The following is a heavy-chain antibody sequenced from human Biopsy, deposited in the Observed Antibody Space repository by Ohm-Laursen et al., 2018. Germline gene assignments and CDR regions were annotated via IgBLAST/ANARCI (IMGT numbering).Heavy chain of an antibody. Sequence: SLRLSCSASEFIFSRFWMYWVRQAPGKGLVWVSRINSDGSSTNYADSVKGRFTISRDNAKNTLFLQMNSLRAEDTAIYYCARDSTINTVTTADYWGQGTLVTVSS. CDR2: INSDGSST. J-gene: IGHJ4*02. V-gene: IGHV3-74*01. CDR3: ARDSTINTVTTADY. CDR1: EFIFSRFW. D-gene: IGHD4-11*01.